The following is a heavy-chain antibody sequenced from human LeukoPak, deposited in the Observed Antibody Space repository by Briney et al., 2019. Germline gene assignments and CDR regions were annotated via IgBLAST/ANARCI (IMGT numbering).Heavy chain of an antibody. D-gene: IGHD3-22*01. CDR2: IYYSGTT. Sequence: SETLSLTCTVSGGSISSSSYYWGWIRQPPGKGLEWIGNIYYSGTTYNNPSLKSRVTMSVDTSKNQFSLRLSSVTAADTAVYHCASGPNYYNSSDYYPPDSWGQGTLVTVSS. V-gene: IGHV4-39*01. J-gene: IGHJ4*02. CDR1: GGSISSSSYY. CDR3: ASGPNYYNSSDYYPPDS.